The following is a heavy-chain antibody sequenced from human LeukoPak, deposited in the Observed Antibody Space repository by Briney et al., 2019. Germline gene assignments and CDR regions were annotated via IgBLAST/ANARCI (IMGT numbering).Heavy chain of an antibody. D-gene: IGHD3-3*01. CDR3: ARVPKSYDFWSGYLIDY. CDR2: INAGNGNT. CDR1: GYTFTTYA. Sequence: ASVKVSCKASGYTFTTYAIHWVRQAPGQRLEWMGWINAGNGNTRYSQEFQGRVTMTTDTSTSTAYMELRSLRSDDTAVYYCARVPKSYDFWSGYLIDYWGQGTLVTVSS. J-gene: IGHJ4*02. V-gene: IGHV1-3*01.